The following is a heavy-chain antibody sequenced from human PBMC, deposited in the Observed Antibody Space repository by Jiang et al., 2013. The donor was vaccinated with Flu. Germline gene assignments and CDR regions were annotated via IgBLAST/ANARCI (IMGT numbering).Heavy chain of an antibody. CDR1: GFTFSYYR. D-gene: IGHD2-15*01. V-gene: IGHV3-30*02. CDR2: LWHDGSNK. Sequence: VQLVESGGGVVQPGGSLRLSCAASGFTFSYYRMHWVRQSPGKGLEWVASLWHDGSNKFYADSVRGRFTISRDNSKNTLYLQMSGLRPEDAALYYCATLRGSSYDTYLADYWGQGALVTVSS. J-gene: IGHJ4*02. CDR3: ATLRGSSYDTYLADY.